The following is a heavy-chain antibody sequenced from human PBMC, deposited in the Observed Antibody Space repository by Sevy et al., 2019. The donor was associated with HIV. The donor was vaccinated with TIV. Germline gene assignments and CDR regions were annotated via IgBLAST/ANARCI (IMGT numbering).Heavy chain of an antibody. Sequence: GGSLRLSCTASGFSFSSYAMSWVRQAPGKGLEWVSTIIGSGVRTYSADSVKGRFTISRDNSKNTLYLQMTSLRAEDTAVYYCAKDFHDYGDFYFDCWGRGTLVTVSS. CDR3: AKDFHDYGDFYFDC. V-gene: IGHV3-23*01. CDR2: IIGSGVRT. CDR1: GFSFSSYA. D-gene: IGHD4-17*01. J-gene: IGHJ4*02.